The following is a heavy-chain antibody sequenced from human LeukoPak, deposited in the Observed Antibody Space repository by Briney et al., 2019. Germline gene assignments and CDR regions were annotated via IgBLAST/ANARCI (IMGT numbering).Heavy chain of an antibody. CDR3: AKVPSGSPGSSEFDY. Sequence: PGGSLRLSCAASGFTFSSYSMNWVRQAPGKGLEWVSAISGSGGSTYYADSVKGRFTISRDNSKNTLYLQMNSLRAEDTAVYYCAKVPSGSPGSSEFDYWGQGTLVTVSS. V-gene: IGHV3-23*01. J-gene: IGHJ4*02. D-gene: IGHD1-26*01. CDR1: GFTFSSYS. CDR2: ISGSGGST.